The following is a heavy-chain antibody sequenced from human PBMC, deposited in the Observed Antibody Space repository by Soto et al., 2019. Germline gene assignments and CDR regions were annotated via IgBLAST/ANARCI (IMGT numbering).Heavy chain of an antibody. CDR1: GGTFSGHA. Sequence: QVQLVQSGAEVKKPGSSVKVSCEASGGTFSGHAISWVQQAPGQGPEWMGGLIPLFGTTQHAQNFQDRLTITADKSTSKAYMELTSLRFEDTAIYFCARGPNWGYRFDSWGQGTLVTVSS. J-gene: IGHJ4*02. V-gene: IGHV1-69*06. CDR3: ARGPNWGYRFDS. D-gene: IGHD7-27*01. CDR2: LIPLFGTT.